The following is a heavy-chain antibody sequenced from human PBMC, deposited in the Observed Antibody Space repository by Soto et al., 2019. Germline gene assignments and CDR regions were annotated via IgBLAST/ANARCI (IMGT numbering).Heavy chain of an antibody. CDR3: ARDKRYYYGSGRTRNNWFDP. Sequence: ASVKVSCKASGYTFTSYYMHWVRQAPGQGLEWMGIINPSGGSTSYAQKFQGRVTMTRDTSTSTVYMELSSLRSEDTAVYYCARDKRYYYGSGRTRNNWFDPWGQGTLVNVSS. J-gene: IGHJ5*02. CDR1: GYTFTSYY. D-gene: IGHD3-10*01. CDR2: INPSGGST. V-gene: IGHV1-46*01.